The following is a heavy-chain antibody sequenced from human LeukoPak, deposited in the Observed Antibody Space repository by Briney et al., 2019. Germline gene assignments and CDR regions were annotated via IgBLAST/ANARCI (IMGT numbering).Heavy chain of an antibody. CDR2: ISSSGSTI. CDR1: GFTFSDYY. CDR3: ARCSRYCSSTSCYMGAGAFDI. V-gene: IGHV3-11*04. Sequence: GGSLRLSCAASGFTFSDYYMSWIRQAPGKGLEWVSYISSSGSTIYYADSVKGRFTISRDNAKNSLYLQMNSLRAEDTAVYYCARCSRYCSSTSCYMGAGAFDIWGQGTMVTVSS. J-gene: IGHJ3*02. D-gene: IGHD2-2*02.